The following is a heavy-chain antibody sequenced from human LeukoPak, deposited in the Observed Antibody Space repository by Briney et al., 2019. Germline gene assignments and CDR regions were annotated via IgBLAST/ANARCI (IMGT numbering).Heavy chain of an antibody. J-gene: IGHJ4*02. D-gene: IGHD3-22*01. CDR1: GFTFSSYA. CDR2: ISGSGGST. CDR3: AKGNTMIVVVSDY. V-gene: IGHV3-23*01. Sequence: GGSLRLSCAASGFTFSSYAMSWVRQAPGKGLEWVSAISGSGGSTYYADSVKGRFTISRDNSKNTLYLQMNSLRAEDAAVYYCAKGNTMIVVVSDYWGQGTLVTVSS.